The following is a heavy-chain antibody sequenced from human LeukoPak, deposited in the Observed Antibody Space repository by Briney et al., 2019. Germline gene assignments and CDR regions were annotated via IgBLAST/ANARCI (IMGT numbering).Heavy chain of an antibody. Sequence: SETLSLTCAVSGGSISSGGYSWSWIRQPPGKGLEWIGYIYHSGSTYYNPSLKSRVTISVDRSKNQFSLKLSSVTAADTAVYYCARGEGPRTVARGGYFDYWGQGTLVTVSS. V-gene: IGHV4-30-2*01. J-gene: IGHJ4*02. CDR2: IYHSGST. D-gene: IGHD1-1*01. CDR1: GGSISSGGYS. CDR3: ARGEGPRTVARGGYFDY.